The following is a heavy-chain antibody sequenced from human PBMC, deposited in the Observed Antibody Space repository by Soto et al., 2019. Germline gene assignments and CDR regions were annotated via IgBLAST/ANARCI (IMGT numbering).Heavy chain of an antibody. CDR2: IKSKTDGGTT. Sequence: GGSLRLSCAASGFTFSNAWMSWVRQAPGKGLEWVGRIKSKTDGGTTDYAAPVKGRFTISRDDSKNTLYLQMNSLKTEDTAVYYCTTAFHVLLWFGELLQNGIGGDYWGQGTLVTVSS. CDR3: TTAFHVLLWFGELLQNGIGGDY. J-gene: IGHJ4*02. V-gene: IGHV3-15*01. D-gene: IGHD3-10*01. CDR1: GFTFSNAW.